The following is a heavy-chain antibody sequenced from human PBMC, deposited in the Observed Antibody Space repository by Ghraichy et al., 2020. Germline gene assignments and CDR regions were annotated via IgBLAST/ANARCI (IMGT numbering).Heavy chain of an antibody. V-gene: IGHV3-30*18. CDR3: AKGFVDTAMVTDY. CDR2: ISYDGSNK. D-gene: IGHD5-18*01. J-gene: IGHJ4*02. CDR1: GFTFSSYG. Sequence: GGSLRLSCAASGFTFSSYGMHWVRQAPGKGLEWVAVISYDGSNKYYADSVKGRFTISRDNSKNTLYLQMNSLRAEDTAVYYCAKGFVDTAMVTDYWGQGTLVTVSS.